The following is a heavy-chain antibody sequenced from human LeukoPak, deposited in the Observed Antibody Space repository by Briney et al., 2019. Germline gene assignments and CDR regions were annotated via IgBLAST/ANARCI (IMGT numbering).Heavy chain of an antibody. V-gene: IGHV4-39*07. D-gene: IGHD4-17*01. CDR1: GGSISSRNYY. CDR3: ARTGEVTTVCDS. Sequence: SETLSLTCTVSGGSISSRNYYWGWIRQPPGQGLEWIGSIYYSGSTYYNPSLKSRVTISVDTSKNQFSLKLSSVTAADTAVYYCARTGEVTTVCDSWGQGNLVTVSS. J-gene: IGHJ4*02. CDR2: IYYSGST.